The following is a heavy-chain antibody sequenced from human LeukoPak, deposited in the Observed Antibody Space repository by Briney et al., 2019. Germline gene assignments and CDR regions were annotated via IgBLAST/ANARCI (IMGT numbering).Heavy chain of an antibody. CDR1: GFSVGSNY. J-gene: IGHJ2*01. CDR3: ARVGDHYHWYLDL. Sequence: GGSLRLSCAASGFSVGSNYMNWVRQAPGKGLERVSILYSGSTTYYTDSVKGRFTISRDNSRNTLYLHMTNLRVEDTAVYFCARVGDHYHWYLDLWGRGSPLTVSS. D-gene: IGHD3-10*01. V-gene: IGHV3-53*01. CDR2: LYSGSTT.